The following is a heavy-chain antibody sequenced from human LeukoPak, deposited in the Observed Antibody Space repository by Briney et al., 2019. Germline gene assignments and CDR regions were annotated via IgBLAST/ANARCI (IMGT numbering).Heavy chain of an antibody. Sequence: KPSETLSLTCAVSGYSISSGYYWGWIRQPPGKGLEWIGSIYHSGSTYYNPSLKSRVTISVDTSKNQFSLKLSSVTAADTAVYYCARAMVVTYYFDYWGQGTLVTVSS. D-gene: IGHD4-23*01. CDR1: GYSISSGYY. V-gene: IGHV4-38-2*01. CDR2: IYHSGST. CDR3: ARAMVVTYYFDY. J-gene: IGHJ4*02.